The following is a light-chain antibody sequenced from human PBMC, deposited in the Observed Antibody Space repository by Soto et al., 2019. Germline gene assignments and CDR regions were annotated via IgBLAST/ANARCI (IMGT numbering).Light chain of an antibody. CDR1: SSDVGGYNY. V-gene: IGLV2-14*03. CDR3: SSYTTNNTRL. J-gene: IGLJ2*01. CDR2: DVT. Sequence: QSVLTQPASVSGSPGQSISISCTGTSSDVGGYNYVSWYQHHPGKAPKLMIFDVTNRPSGVSNRFSGPKSDNTASLTISGLQAEDEADYYCSSYTTNNTRLFGGGTKLTVL.